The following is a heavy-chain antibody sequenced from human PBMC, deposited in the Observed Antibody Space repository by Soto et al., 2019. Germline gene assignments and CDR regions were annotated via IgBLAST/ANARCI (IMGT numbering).Heavy chain of an antibody. CDR3: VHSRCGGDCLQSYSSHYYYGMDI. J-gene: IGHJ6*02. CDR2: IYWDGDR. CDR1: GFSLSTGGMG. D-gene: IGHD2-21*02. Sequence: QITLKESGPTLVKPTQTLTLTCTFSGFSLSTGGMGVGWIRQPPGKALEWLALIYWDGDRRYRPSLMSRLTIAKDTSKNPVVLTMPNMDPVDTATYYCVHSRCGGDCLQSYSSHYYYGMDIWGQGTTVTVSS. V-gene: IGHV2-5*02.